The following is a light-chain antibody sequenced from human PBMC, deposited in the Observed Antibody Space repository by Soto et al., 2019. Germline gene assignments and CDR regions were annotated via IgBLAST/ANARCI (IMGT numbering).Light chain of an antibody. V-gene: IGKV3D-15*01. Sequence: EIVMTQSPATLSVSPGERATLSCRASQSISINLAWYQQKPGQAPRLLIYGASTRATGIPARFSGSGSGTEFTLTISSLQSEDFAVYFCQQYNNWPRGTFGQGTKVDI. CDR1: QSISIN. J-gene: IGKJ1*01. CDR3: QQYNNWPRGT. CDR2: GAS.